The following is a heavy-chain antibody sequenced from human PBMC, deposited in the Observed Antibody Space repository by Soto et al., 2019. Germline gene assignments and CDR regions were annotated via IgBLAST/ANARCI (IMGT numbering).Heavy chain of an antibody. CDR1: GFSVSSGSYY. CDR2: IYYSGST. V-gene: IGHV4-61*01. CDR3: ASVTRTCISTSCYRYYYGMDV. D-gene: IGHD2-2*02. J-gene: IGHJ6*02. Sequence: PSETLSLTCTFSGFSVSSGSYYWSWIRQPPGKGLEWIGYIYYSGSTNYNPSLKSRVTISVDTSKNQFSLKLSSVTAADTAVYYCASVTRTCISTSCYRYYYGMDVWGQGTTVTVSS.